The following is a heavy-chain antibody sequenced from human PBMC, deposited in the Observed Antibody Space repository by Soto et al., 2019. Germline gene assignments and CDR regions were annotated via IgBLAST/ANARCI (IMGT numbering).Heavy chain of an antibody. J-gene: IGHJ4*02. CDR1: GYTFASYA. CDR3: ARDPPPPDY. V-gene: IGHV1-18*01. CDR2: ISAYNGNT. Sequence: QVQLVQSGAEVKKPGASVKVSCKASGYTFASYAISWMRQAPGQGLEWMGWISAYNGNTNYAQKLQGRVTMTTDTSPSTAYLELMSLRSDATAVYSCARDPPPPDYWGQGTLVTVSS.